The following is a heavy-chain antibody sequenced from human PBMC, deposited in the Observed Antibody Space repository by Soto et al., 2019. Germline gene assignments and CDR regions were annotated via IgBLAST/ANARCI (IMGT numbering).Heavy chain of an antibody. CDR3: ARSMTNPYYYYGMDV. CDR2: ISSNGGST. D-gene: IGHD3-22*01. J-gene: IGHJ6*02. Sequence: GGSLRLSCEASGFTFSRYAMNWVSKAQGKGMEYVSAISSNGGSTYYANSVKGRFTISRDNSKNTLYLQMGSLRAEYMAVYYCARSMTNPYYYYGMDVWGQGTTVTVSS. CDR1: GFTFSRYA. V-gene: IGHV3-64*01.